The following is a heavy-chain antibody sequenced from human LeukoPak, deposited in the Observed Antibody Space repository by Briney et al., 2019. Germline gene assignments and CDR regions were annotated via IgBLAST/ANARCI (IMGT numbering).Heavy chain of an antibody. CDR3: ARHVDAFDI. CDR2: IIPILGIA. J-gene: IGHJ3*02. CDR1: GGTFSSYA. V-gene: IGHV1-69*04. Sequence: GSSVKVSCKASGGTFSSYAISWVRQAPGQGLEWMGRIIPILGIANYAQKFQGRVTITRNTSISTAYMELSSLRSEDTAVYYCARHVDAFDIWGQGTMVTVSS.